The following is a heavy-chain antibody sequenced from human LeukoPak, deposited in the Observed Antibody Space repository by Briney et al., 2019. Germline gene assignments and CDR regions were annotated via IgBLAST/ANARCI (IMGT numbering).Heavy chain of an antibody. CDR3: ARQQQLAPDWFDP. V-gene: IGHV4-59*08. Sequence: SETLSLTCTVSGGSISSYYWSWIRQPPGKGLEWIGYIYYSGSTNYNPSLKSRVTISVDTSKNQFSLKLSSVTAADTAVYYCARQQQLAPDWFDPGAREPWSPSPQ. D-gene: IGHD6-13*01. CDR1: GGSISSYY. CDR2: IYYSGST. J-gene: IGHJ5*02.